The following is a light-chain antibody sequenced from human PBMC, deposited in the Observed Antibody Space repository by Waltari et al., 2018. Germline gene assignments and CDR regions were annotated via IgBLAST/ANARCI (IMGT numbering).Light chain of an antibody. V-gene: IGKV3-20*01. CDR1: QSVSRF. CDR2: GAS. CDR3: QKYDRLPAT. Sequence: SCRASQSVSRFVAWYQQNPGHAPRLLIDGASTRATGIPDRFSGSWSGTDFSLTISRLEPEDVAVYYRQKYDRLPATFGQGTKVEIK. J-gene: IGKJ1*01.